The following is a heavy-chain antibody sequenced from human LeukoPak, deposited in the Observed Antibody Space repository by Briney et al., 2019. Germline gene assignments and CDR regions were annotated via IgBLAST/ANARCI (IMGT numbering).Heavy chain of an antibody. Sequence: GGSLRLSCVASGFSFSSYWMSWVRQVPGKGLEWVANINQGGSDIYYVDSLKGRFTISRDNAENSLYLQMNSLRAEDTAVYYCAREAEIAAAGTVDYWGQGTLVTVSS. CDR2: INQGGSDI. J-gene: IGHJ4*02. V-gene: IGHV3-7*04. CDR1: GFSFSSYW. D-gene: IGHD6-13*01. CDR3: AREAEIAAAGTVDY.